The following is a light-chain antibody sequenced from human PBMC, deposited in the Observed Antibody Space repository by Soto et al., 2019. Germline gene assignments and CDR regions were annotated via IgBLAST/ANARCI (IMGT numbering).Light chain of an antibody. CDR1: SSNIGAGYN. J-gene: IGLJ3*02. Sequence: QSVLTQPPSVSGAPGQRVTISCTGSSSNIGAGYNVHWYQQVPGTAPKLLIYGDSNRPSGVPDRFSGSKSGTSASLAITGLQAEDEADYYCQSYDSSLSGWLFGGETHLTVL. V-gene: IGLV1-40*01. CDR3: QSYDSSLSGWL. CDR2: GDS.